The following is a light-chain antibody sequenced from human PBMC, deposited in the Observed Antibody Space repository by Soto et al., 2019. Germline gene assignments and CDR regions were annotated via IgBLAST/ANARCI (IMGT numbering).Light chain of an antibody. CDR2: AVS. CDR3: CSYTVSGTYV. CDR1: SSDVGGYNY. V-gene: IGLV2-14*01. Sequence: SVLTLPASVSGSPGQSITISCTGTSSDVGGYNYVSWYQQHPGKAPKLMIYAVSNRPSGVSNRFSGSKSGNTATLTISGLQAEDEADYYCCSYTVSGTYVFGTGTKVTVL. J-gene: IGLJ1*01.